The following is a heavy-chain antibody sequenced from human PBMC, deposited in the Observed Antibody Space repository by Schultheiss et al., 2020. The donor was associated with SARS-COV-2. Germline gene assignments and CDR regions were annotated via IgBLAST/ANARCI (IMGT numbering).Heavy chain of an antibody. Sequence: GGSLRLSCAASGFTFSSYAMSWVRQAPGKGLEWVSSISSSSSYIYYADSVKGRFTISRDNSKNTLYLQMNSLRAEDTAVYYCAKDLRSGSYYYYFDYWGQGTLVTVSS. V-gene: IGHV3-23*01. D-gene: IGHD1-26*01. CDR1: GFTFSSYA. J-gene: IGHJ4*02. CDR2: ISSSSSYI. CDR3: AKDLRSGSYYYYFDY.